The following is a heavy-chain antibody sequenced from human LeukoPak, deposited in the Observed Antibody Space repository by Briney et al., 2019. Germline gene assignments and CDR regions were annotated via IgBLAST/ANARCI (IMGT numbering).Heavy chain of an antibody. CDR2: ISYEGSNK. V-gene: IGHV3-30-3*01. CDR3: ARSIVDTALDY. CDR1: GFTFSSYA. Sequence: GRSLRLSCAASGFTFSSYAMHWVRQAPGKGLEWVAVISYEGSNKYYADSVKGRFTISRDNSKNTLYLQMNSLRAEDTAVYYCARSIVDTALDYWGQGTLVTVSS. J-gene: IGHJ4*02. D-gene: IGHD5-18*01.